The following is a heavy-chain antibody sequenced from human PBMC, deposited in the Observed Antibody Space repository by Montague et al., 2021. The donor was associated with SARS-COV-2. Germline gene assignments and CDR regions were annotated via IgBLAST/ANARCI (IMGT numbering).Heavy chain of an antibody. CDR3: TRHVHMTWPEPSPGFDY. CDR2: VHYNGRT. D-gene: IGHD1-1*01. V-gene: IGHV4-39*01. CDR1: GDSISSSSYN. J-gene: IGHJ4*02. Sequence: SDTLSLTCTVSGDSISSSSYNWGWIRQPPGKGLEWIGSVHYNGRTYYNPSLKSRVTIYVDTSKNQISLRLSSATAADTAVYYSTRHVHMTWPEPSPGFDYWGQGTLVTVSS.